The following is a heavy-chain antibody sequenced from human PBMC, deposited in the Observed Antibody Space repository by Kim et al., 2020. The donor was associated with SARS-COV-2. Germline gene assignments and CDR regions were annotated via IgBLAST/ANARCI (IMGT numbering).Heavy chain of an antibody. CDR3: ARGRRQSTGDTLIKSRGNWFDP. V-gene: IGHV4-34*01. Sequence: SETLSLTCAVYGGSFSGYYWSWIRQPPGKGLEWIGEINHSGSTNYNPSLKSRVTISVDTSKNQFSLKLSSVTAADTAVYYCARGRRQSTGDTLIKSRGNWFDPWGQGTLVTVSS. D-gene: IGHD3-22*01. J-gene: IGHJ5*02. CDR1: GGSFSGYY. CDR2: INHSGST.